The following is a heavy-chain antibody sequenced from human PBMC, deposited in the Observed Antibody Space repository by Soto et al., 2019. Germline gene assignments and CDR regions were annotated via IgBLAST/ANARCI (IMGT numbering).Heavy chain of an antibody. Sequence: DVQLLESGGGLAQPGESLRLSCVASGFSFSAYAMSWVRQSPGKGFEWVSTISRSGRITNYADSVKGGFTTSKDTSTNTLYLHMNSLTADDTALYYCVKERIELWLIDYWGQGTLVTVSS. D-gene: IGHD3-16*01. V-gene: IGHV3-23*01. CDR1: GFSFSAYA. J-gene: IGHJ4*02. CDR2: ISRSGRIT. CDR3: VKERIELWLIDY.